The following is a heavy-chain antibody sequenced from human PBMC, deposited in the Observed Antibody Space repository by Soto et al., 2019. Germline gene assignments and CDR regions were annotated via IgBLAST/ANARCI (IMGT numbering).Heavy chain of an antibody. Sequence: PGGSLRLSCTAAGFTFGDYAMSWVRQAPGKGLEWVGRIKSKNHGGTIDYAAPVKGRFTISRDDSKNTLYLQMNSLKTEDTAVYYCTTDSRFLEWSSYYYGMDVWGQGTTVTVSS. J-gene: IGHJ6*02. D-gene: IGHD3-3*01. CDR3: TTDSRFLEWSSYYYGMDV. V-gene: IGHV3-15*01. CDR1: GFTFGDYA. CDR2: IKSKNHGGTI.